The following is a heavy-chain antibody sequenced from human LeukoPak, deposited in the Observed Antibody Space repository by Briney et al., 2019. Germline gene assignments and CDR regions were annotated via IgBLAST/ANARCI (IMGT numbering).Heavy chain of an antibody. J-gene: IGHJ4*02. CDR3: AREIFIAAAGTLEFDY. Sequence: GGSLRLSCAASGFTVSSNYMNWVRQAPGKGLEWVSVIYSGGSTYYADSVKGRFTISRDNSKNTLYLQMNSLRAEDTAVYYCAREIFIAAAGTLEFDYWGQGTLVTVSS. CDR2: IYSGGST. D-gene: IGHD6-13*01. V-gene: IGHV3-53*01. CDR1: GFTVSSNY.